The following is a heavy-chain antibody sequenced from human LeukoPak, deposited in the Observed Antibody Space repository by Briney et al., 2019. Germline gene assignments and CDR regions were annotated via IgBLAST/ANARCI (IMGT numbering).Heavy chain of an antibody. D-gene: IGHD2-2*01. Sequence: SQTLSLTCAISGDSVSSNSVTWNWIRQSPSRGLEWLGRTYYRSTWYNDYAVSVRGRITVNPDTSKNQFSLHLNSVTPEDTAVYYCARRLTQYDCFDPWGQGILVPVSS. J-gene: IGHJ5*02. CDR1: GDSVSSNSVT. CDR2: TYYRSTWYN. CDR3: ARRLTQYDCFDP. V-gene: IGHV6-1*01.